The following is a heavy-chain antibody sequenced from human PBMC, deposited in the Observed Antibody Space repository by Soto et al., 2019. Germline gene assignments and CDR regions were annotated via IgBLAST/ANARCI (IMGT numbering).Heavy chain of an antibody. D-gene: IGHD2-15*01. V-gene: IGHV3-21*01. J-gene: IGHJ3*02. CDR1: YG. CDR2: ISSSSSYI. CDR3: ARSGLLLGAFAI. Sequence: YGGSWISQAPGKGLECVSSISSSSSYIYYADSVKGRFTIHRDNAKNSLYLQMNSLRAGDTAVYYCARSGLLLGAFAIWGQGTMVTVSS.